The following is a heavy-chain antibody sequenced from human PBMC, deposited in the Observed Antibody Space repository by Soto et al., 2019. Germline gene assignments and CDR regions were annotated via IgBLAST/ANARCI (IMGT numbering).Heavy chain of an antibody. Sequence: PSETLSLTCAVSGGSISSSNWWICVRQPPGKGLEWIGEIYHSGSTNYNPSLKSRVTISVDKSKNQFSLKLSSVTAADTAVYYCASPRPDGSSWYRYLEYWGQGTLVTVSS. V-gene: IGHV4-4*02. J-gene: IGHJ4*02. D-gene: IGHD6-13*01. CDR2: IYHSGST. CDR3: ASPRPDGSSWYRYLEY. CDR1: GGSISSSNW.